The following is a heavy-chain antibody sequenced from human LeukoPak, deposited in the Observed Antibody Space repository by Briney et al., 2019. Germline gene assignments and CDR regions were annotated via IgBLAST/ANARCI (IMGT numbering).Heavy chain of an antibody. Sequence: GGSLRLSCAASGFTFSSYSMNWVRQAPGKGLEWVSYISSSGSTIYYADSVKGRFTISRDNAKNSLYLQMNSLRAEDTAVYYCARGRRLEGAFDIWGQGTMVTVSS. CDR3: ARGRRLEGAFDI. V-gene: IGHV3-48*04. J-gene: IGHJ3*02. D-gene: IGHD4-17*01. CDR2: ISSSGSTI. CDR1: GFTFSSYS.